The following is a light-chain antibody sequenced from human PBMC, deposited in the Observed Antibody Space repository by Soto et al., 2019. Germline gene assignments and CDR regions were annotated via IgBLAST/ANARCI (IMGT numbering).Light chain of an antibody. CDR1: KGLEDNDAYSY. Sequence: DVVMTQSPLSLAVTLGEPDSVSCRSSKGLEDNDAYSYLSWLHQKPGQSPRRLFYTVSYRDPGVLARFSGSGSGTGLTLTISRVESEDVGVYYSLQGTHWSYTFGQGTRLEI. CDR2: TVS. J-gene: IGKJ2*01. V-gene: IGKV2-30*01. CDR3: LQGTHWSYT.